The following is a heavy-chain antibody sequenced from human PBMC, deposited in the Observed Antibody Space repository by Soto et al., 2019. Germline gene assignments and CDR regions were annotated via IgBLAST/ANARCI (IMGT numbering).Heavy chain of an antibody. CDR3: AKAPPGYSSSWFRWGYFDL. CDR1: GFTFSSYA. Sequence: EVQLLESGGGLVQPGGSLSLSCAASGFTFSSYAMSWVRQAPGKGLAWVSAISGSGGSTYYADSVKGRFTISRDNSKNTLYLQMNSLRAEDTAVYYCAKAPPGYSSSWFRWGYFDLWGRGTLVTVSS. J-gene: IGHJ2*01. CDR2: ISGSGGST. D-gene: IGHD6-13*01. V-gene: IGHV3-23*01.